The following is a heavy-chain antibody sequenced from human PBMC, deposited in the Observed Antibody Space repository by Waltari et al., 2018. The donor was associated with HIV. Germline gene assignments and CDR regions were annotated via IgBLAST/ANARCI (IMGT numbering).Heavy chain of an antibody. CDR2: VSDDGVD. CDR3: AKVAGRSGSYSHYYYGMDV. Sequence: QVQLVESGGGVVQPGGSLRLSRAASGFAFKNFAMHCVRQAPGKRMEVVAVVSDDGVDDDDECVKGRVTCSRDDSKKSLFLQMGSLIPEDSAVYYCAKVAGRSGSYSHYYYGMDVWGQGTTVTVS. D-gene: IGHD1-26*01. CDR1: GFAFKNFA. J-gene: IGHJ6*02. V-gene: IGHV3-30*18.